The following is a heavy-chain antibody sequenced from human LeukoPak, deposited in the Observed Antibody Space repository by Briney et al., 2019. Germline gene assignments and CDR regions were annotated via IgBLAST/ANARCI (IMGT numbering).Heavy chain of an antibody. CDR3: ARGYLEDY. CDR2: IYSGNST. D-gene: IGHD3-10*01. V-gene: IGHV3-66*01. J-gene: IGHJ4*02. CDR1: RFTVSSNY. Sequence: QPGGSLRLSCAASRFTVSSNYMSWVRQVQGKGLEWVSVIYSGNSTYYADSVRGRFTISRDNSKNTLYLQMNSLRVEDTAVYFCARGYLEDYWGQGTLVTVSS.